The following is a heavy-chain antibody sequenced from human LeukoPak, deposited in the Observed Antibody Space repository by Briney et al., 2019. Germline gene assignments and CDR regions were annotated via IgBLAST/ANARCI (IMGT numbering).Heavy chain of an antibody. Sequence: KPGASVKVSCKASGYTFTSYYMHWVRQAPGQGLEWMRIINPSGGSTSYGQKFQVRITMTKYMSTSTVNMELSSLGSEDTAVYYCARESDGYNGNWGQGTLVTVSS. J-gene: IGHJ4*02. CDR3: ARESDGYNGN. CDR1: GYTFTSYY. D-gene: IGHD5-24*01. CDR2: INPSGGST. V-gene: IGHV1-46*01.